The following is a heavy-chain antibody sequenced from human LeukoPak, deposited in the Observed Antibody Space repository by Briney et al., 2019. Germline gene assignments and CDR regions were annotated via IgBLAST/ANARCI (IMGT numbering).Heavy chain of an antibody. D-gene: IGHD6-13*01. CDR3: ARGRAAAGISVLKD. CDR2: ISAYNGNT. CDR1: GYTFTSYG. V-gene: IGHV1-18*01. Sequence: ASVKVSCKASGYTFTSYGISWVRQAPGQGLEWVGWISAYNGNTNYAQKLQGRVTMTTDTSTSTAYMELRSLRSDDTAVYYCARGRAAAGISVLKDWGQGTLVTVSS. J-gene: IGHJ4*02.